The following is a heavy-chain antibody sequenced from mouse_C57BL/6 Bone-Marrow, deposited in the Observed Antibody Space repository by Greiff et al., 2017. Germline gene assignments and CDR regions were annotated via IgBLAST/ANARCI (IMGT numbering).Heavy chain of an antibody. CDR2: INPYNGGT. CDR1: GYTFTDYY. CDR3: ARETVVDWYFDV. V-gene: IGHV1-19*01. J-gene: IGHJ1*03. Sequence: DVQLVESGPVLVKPGASVKMSCKASGYTFTDYYMNWVKQSHGKSLEWIGVINPYNGGTSYNQKFKGKATLTVDKSSSTAYMELNSLTSEDSAVYYGARETVVDWYFDVWGTGTTVTVSS. D-gene: IGHD1-1*01.